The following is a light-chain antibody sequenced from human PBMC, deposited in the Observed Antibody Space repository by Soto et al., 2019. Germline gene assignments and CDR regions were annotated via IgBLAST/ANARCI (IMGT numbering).Light chain of an antibody. Sequence: QSALTQPASVSGSPVQSITISCTGTSSDVGSYNLVSWYQQHPGKAPKLMIYEGSKRPSGVSNRFSGSKSGNTASLTISGLQAEDEADYYCCSYAGSSTHVVFGGGTKVTVL. V-gene: IGLV2-23*01. J-gene: IGLJ2*01. CDR3: CSYAGSSTHVV. CDR2: EGS. CDR1: SSDVGSYNL.